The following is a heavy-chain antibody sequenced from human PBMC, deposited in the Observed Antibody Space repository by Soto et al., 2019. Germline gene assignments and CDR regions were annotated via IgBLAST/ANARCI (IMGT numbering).Heavy chain of an antibody. CDR2: ISGSGGST. CDR1: GGNCSSYA. CDR3: AKDLRAAAALYYFEY. Sequence: PGGSLRLCWAAAGGNCSSYARSWVRQAPGKGLEWVSAISGSGGSTYYADSVKGRFTISRDNSKNTLYLQMNSLRAEDTAVYYCAKDLRAAAALYYFEYWRQGTLVTVSS. V-gene: IGHV3-23*01. D-gene: IGHD6-13*01. J-gene: IGHJ4*02.